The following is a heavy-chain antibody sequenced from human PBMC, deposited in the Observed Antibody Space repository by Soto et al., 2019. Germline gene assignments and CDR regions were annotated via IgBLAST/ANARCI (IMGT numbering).Heavy chain of an antibody. D-gene: IGHD1-1*01. Sequence: QVQVVQSGAEVKKPGSSVKVSCKASRGTFGTYVITWVRQAPGQGLEWMGGIIPIFGSTTYAQRFQGRVTFPGDTSTSSAYMDLSNLRSGDKGVYYCEGGLSIGGNCDSWGQGTLVIGSS. CDR3: EGGLSIGGNCDS. CDR1: RGTFGTYV. V-gene: IGHV1-69*06. J-gene: IGHJ4*02. CDR2: IIPIFGST.